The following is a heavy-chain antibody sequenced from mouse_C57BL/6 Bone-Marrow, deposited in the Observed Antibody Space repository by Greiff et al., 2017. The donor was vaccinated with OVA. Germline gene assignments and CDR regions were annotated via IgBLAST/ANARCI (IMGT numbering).Heavy chain of an antibody. CDR3: ARSGLRLFDY. D-gene: IGHD1-2*01. Sequence: QVQLKESGAELVKPGASVKMSCKASGYTFTSYWITWVKQRPGQGLEWIGDIYPGSGSTNYNEKFKSKATLTVDTSSSTAYMQLSSLTSEDSAVYYCARSGLRLFDYWGQGTTLTVSS. CDR2: IYPGSGST. CDR1: GYTFTSYW. V-gene: IGHV1-55*01. J-gene: IGHJ2*01.